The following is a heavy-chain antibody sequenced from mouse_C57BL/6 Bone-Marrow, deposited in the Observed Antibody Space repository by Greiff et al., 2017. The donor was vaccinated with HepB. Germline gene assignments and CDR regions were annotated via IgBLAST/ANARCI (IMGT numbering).Heavy chain of an antibody. V-gene: IGHV5-9*01. J-gene: IGHJ2*01. Sequence: EVKVVESGGGLVKPGGSLKLSCAASGFTFSSYTMSWVRQTPEKRLEWVATISGGGGNTYYPDSVKGRFTISRDNAKNTLYLQMSSLRSEDTALYYCARQDYGSSYLYYFDYWGQGTTLTVSS. D-gene: IGHD1-1*01. CDR2: ISGGGGNT. CDR3: ARQDYGSSYLYYFDY. CDR1: GFTFSSYT.